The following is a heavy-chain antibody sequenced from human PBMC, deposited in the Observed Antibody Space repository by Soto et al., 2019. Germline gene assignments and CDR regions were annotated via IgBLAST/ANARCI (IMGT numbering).Heavy chain of an antibody. CDR1: GYTFTSYG. J-gene: IGHJ3*02. CDR3: ARTGGQHHDILTGYEWPLFAFDI. CDR2: ISAYNGNT. V-gene: IGHV1-18*04. D-gene: IGHD3-9*01. Sequence: AASVKVSCKASGYTFTSYGISWVRQAPGQGLEWMGWISAYNGNTNYAQKLQGRVTMTTDTSTSTAYMELRSLKSDDTAVYYCARTGGQHHDILTGYEWPLFAFDIWGQGTMVTVSS.